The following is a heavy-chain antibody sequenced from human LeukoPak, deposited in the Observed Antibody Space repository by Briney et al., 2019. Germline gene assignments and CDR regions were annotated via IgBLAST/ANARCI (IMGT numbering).Heavy chain of an antibody. D-gene: IGHD1-20*01. J-gene: IGHJ5*02. Sequence: SETLSLTCAVSGGSISSGGYSWSWIRQPPGKGLEWIGYSYHSGSTYYNPSLKSRVTISVDRSKNQFSLKLSSVTAADTAVYYCARLRITGTTRWFDPWGQGTLVTVSS. CDR3: ARLRITGTTRWFDP. CDR2: SYHSGST. V-gene: IGHV4-30-2*01. CDR1: GGSISSGGYS.